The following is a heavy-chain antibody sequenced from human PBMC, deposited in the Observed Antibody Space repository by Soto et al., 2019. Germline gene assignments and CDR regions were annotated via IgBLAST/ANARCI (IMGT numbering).Heavy chain of an antibody. CDR2: IGTAGDT. Sequence: PGGSLRLSCAASGFTFSSYDMHWVRQATGKGLEWVSAIGTAGDTYYPGSVKGRFTISGENAKNSLYLQMNSLRAEDTAVYYCARELSRGDYVDYYYGMDVWGQGTTVTVSS. CDR1: GFTFSSYD. V-gene: IGHV3-13*01. D-gene: IGHD4-17*01. CDR3: ARELSRGDYVDYYYGMDV. J-gene: IGHJ6*02.